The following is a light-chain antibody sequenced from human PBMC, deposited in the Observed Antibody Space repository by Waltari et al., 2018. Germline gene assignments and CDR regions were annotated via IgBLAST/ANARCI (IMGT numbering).Light chain of an antibody. CDR2: GAS. CDR3: QQYGSSPSIT. V-gene: IGKV3-20*01. CDR1: QSVSSSY. J-gene: IGKJ5*01. Sequence: IVLAQSPGTLSLSPGESATLSCRASQSVSSSYLAWYQQKPGQAPMLPIDGASSRATGIPDRFSGSGSGTYFTLTISRLEPEDFAVYYCQQYGSSPSITFGQG.